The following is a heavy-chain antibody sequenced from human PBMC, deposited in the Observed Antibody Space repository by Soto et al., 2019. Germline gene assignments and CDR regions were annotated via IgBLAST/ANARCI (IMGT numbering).Heavy chain of an antibody. CDR3: GKGRSYYYYYGVDV. D-gene: IGHD1-26*01. CDR1: GFHFSSYG. J-gene: IGHJ6*02. Sequence: GGSLRLSCAASGFHFSSYGMHWVRPAPGKGLEWVSAISGSGVSTYYADSVKGRFTISRDNSKSTLYLQMNSLRAEDTAVYYCGKGRSYYYYYGVDVWGQGTTVTVSS. CDR2: ISGSGVST. V-gene: IGHV3-23*01.